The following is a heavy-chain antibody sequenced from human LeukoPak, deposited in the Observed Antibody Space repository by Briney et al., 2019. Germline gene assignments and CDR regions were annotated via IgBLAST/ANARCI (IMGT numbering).Heavy chain of an antibody. CDR3: ARSSSTSCSFDY. D-gene: IGHD2-2*01. J-gene: IGHJ4*02. CDR1: GYSISSGYY. CDR2: IYHSGGT. Sequence: PSETLSLTCTVSGYSISSGYYWGWIRQPPGKGLEWIGSIYHSGGTYYNPSLKSRVTISVDTSKNQFSLKLSSVTAADTAVYYCARSSSTSCSFDYWGQGTLVTVSS. V-gene: IGHV4-38-2*02.